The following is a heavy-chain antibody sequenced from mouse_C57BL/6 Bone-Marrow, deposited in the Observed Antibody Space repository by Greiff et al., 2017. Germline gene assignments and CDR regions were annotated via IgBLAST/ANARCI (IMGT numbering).Heavy chain of an antibody. D-gene: IGHD1-2*01. CDR2: IYPGDGDT. CDR1: GYAFSSSW. J-gene: IGHJ4*01. CDR3: ARDLPITTAYAMDY. Sequence: VQLQQSGPELVKPGASVTISCKASGYAFSSSWMNWVKQRPGKGLEWIGRIYPGDGDTNYNGKFKGKATLTADKSSSTAYMQLSSLTSEDSAVYFWARDLPITTAYAMDYWGQGTSVTVSS. V-gene: IGHV1-82*01.